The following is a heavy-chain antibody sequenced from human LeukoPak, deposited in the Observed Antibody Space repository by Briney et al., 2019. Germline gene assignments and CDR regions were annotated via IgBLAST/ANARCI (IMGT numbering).Heavy chain of an antibody. CDR1: GYTFTSYG. Sequence: ASVKVSCKASGYTFTSYGISWVRQAPGQGLEWMGWINPNSGGTNYAQKFQGRVTMTRDTSISTAYLQWSSLKASDTAMYYCARLSGSYYSAFDIWGQGTMLTVSS. CDR3: ARLSGSYYSAFDI. V-gene: IGHV1-2*02. J-gene: IGHJ3*02. CDR2: INPNSGGT. D-gene: IGHD1-26*01.